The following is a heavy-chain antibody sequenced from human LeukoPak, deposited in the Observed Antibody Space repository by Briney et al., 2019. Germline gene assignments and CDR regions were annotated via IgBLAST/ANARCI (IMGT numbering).Heavy chain of an antibody. CDR3: ARDGVVGYGDHFDY. J-gene: IGHJ4*02. V-gene: IGHV3-30*04. D-gene: IGHD4-17*01. CDR2: ISYDGSNK. CDR1: GFTFSSYA. Sequence: PGGSLRLSCAASGFTFSSYAMYWVRQAPGKGLEWVAVISYDGSNKYYADSVKGRFTISRDNSKNTLYLQMNSLRAEDTAVYYCARDGVVGYGDHFDYWGQGTLVTVSS.